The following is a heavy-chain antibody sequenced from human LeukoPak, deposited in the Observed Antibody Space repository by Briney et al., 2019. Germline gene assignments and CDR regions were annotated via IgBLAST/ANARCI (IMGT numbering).Heavy chain of an antibody. CDR3: ARSSTVIVGDFGY. CDR2: ISGSGGSK. V-gene: IGHV3-23*01. CDR1: GFTFSSYA. D-gene: IGHD3-22*01. J-gene: IGHJ4*02. Sequence: GGSLRLSCAASGFTFSSYAMSWVRQAREEGLEGGSGISGSGGSKDYADSVKGRFTISRDNSKDTLDLQMNSLRAEDTAVYYCARSSTVIVGDFGYWGQGTLVSVST.